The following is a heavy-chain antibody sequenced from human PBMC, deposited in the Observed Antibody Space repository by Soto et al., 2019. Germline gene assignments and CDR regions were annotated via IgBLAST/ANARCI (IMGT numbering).Heavy chain of an antibody. J-gene: IGHJ4*02. CDR3: ARAQEYPGIAAVNFDY. CDR1: GYTFTSYY. Sequence: SVKVSFKASGYTFTSYYMHWVRQAPGQGLEWMGIINPSGGSTSYAQKFQGRVTMTRDTSTSTVYMELSSLRSEDTAVYYCARAQEYPGIAAVNFDYWGQGTLVTVSS. CDR2: INPSGGST. D-gene: IGHD6-13*01. V-gene: IGHV1-46*01.